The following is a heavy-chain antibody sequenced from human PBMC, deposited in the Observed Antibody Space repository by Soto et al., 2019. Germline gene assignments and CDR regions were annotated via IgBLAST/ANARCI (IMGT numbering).Heavy chain of an antibody. D-gene: IGHD6-13*01. J-gene: IGHJ5*02. V-gene: IGHV4-34*01. CDR2: ISHSGST. CDR3: ADLGTSSPNRFDP. CDR1: GGSFSTYY. Sequence: QVQLQQWGAGLLKPSETLSLTCAVYGGSFSTYYWTWIRQPPGKGLEWIGEISHSGSTNHNPSLNSRVAISVDPSKNQFSLNPTSVTAADTAVYYCADLGTSSPNRFDPWGPGTLVTVSS.